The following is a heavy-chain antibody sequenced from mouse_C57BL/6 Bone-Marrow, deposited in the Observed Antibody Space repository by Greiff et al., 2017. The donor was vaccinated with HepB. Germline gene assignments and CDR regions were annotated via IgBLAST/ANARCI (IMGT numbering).Heavy chain of an antibody. CDR3: ARWLRPHYFDY. V-gene: IGHV1-66*01. Sequence: SGPELVKPGASVKISCKASGYSFTSYYIHWVKQRPGQGLEWIGWIYPGSGNTKYNEKFKGKATLTADTSSSTAYMQLSSLTSEDSAVYYCARWLRPHYFDYWGQGTTLTVSS. CDR2: IYPGSGNT. J-gene: IGHJ2*01. D-gene: IGHD3-2*02. CDR1: GYSFTSYY.